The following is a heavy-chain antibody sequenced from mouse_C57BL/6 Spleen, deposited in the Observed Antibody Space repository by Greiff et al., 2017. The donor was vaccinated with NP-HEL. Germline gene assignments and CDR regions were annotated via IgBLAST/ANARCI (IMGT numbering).Heavy chain of an antibody. V-gene: IGHV5-9-1*02. Sequence: EVKVVESGEGLVKPGGSLKLSCAASGFTFSSYAMSWVRQTPEKRLEWVAYISSGGDYIYYADTVKGRFTISRDNARNTLYLQMSSLKSEDTAMYYCTRGGGITTEFAYWGQGTLVTVSA. D-gene: IGHD1-1*01. CDR2: ISSGGDYI. CDR3: TRGGGITTEFAY. J-gene: IGHJ3*01. CDR1: GFTFSSYA.